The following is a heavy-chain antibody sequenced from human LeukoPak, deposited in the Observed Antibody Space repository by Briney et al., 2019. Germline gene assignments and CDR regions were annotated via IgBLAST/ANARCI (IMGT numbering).Heavy chain of an antibody. V-gene: IGHV3-21*01. CDR1: GFTFSSYA. CDR3: AREGDGYKFDY. CDR2: ISSSSSYI. J-gene: IGHJ4*02. D-gene: IGHD5-24*01. Sequence: GGSLRLSCAASGFTFSSYAMSWVRQAPGKGLEWVSSISSSSSYIYYADSVKGRFTISRDNAKNSLYLQMNSLRAEDTAVYYCAREGDGYKFDYWGQGTLVTVSS.